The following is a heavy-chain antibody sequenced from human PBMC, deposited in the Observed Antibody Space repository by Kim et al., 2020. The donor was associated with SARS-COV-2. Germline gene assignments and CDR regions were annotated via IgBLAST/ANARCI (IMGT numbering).Heavy chain of an antibody. V-gene: IGHV4-4*09. CDR3: ARSRSGAAAFDI. J-gene: IGHJ3*02. D-gene: IGHD3-10*01. Sequence: NSSPSPTSRETISVDTSKSQFSLKRSSVTAADTAVYYCARSRSGAAAFDIWGQGTMVTVSS.